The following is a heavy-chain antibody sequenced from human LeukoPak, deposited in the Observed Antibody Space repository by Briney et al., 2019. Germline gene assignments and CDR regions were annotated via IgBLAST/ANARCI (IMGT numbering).Heavy chain of an antibody. CDR2: ISPSGDIT. CDR1: GFIFSSHG. D-gene: IGHD1-1*01. V-gene: IGHV3-23*01. CDR3: ALDLAYIRFDN. Sequence: PGGSLRLSCAASGFIFSSHGMNWVRQAPGKGLEWVSGISPSGDITYYADSVKGRFTISRDNSKNTVYLQMDSLRFEDAAVYYCALDLAYIRFDNWGQGTLVTVSS. J-gene: IGHJ4*02.